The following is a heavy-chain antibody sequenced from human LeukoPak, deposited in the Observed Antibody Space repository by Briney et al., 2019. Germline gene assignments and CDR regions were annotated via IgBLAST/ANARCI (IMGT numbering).Heavy chain of an antibody. Sequence: GWSLRLSCAASGFTFSSDWMSWVRQAPFKGLDWGANVKQDGSEKDYVDAVNGRFTISRDNAKNSLYLQMNSMRAEDAAVYYCARDPNVLLWFGSVIGAFDIWGQGTMVNVSS. CDR2: VKQDGSEK. CDR1: GFTFSSDW. V-gene: IGHV3-7*01. D-gene: IGHD3-10*01. J-gene: IGHJ3*02. CDR3: ARDPNVLLWFGSVIGAFDI.